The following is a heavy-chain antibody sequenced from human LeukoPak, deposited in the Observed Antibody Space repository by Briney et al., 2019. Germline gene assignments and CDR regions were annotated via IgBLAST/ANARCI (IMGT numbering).Heavy chain of an antibody. CDR3: ARRSEYSGYDFDY. J-gene: IGHJ4*02. CDR2: IYTSGST. Sequence: SETLSLTCTVSGGSISSGSYYWSWIRQPAGKGLEWIGRIYTSGSTNYNPSLKSRVTISVDTSKNQFSLKLSSVTAADTAVYYCARRSEYSGYDFDYWGQGTLVTVSS. V-gene: IGHV4-61*02. D-gene: IGHD5-12*01. CDR1: GGSISSGSYY.